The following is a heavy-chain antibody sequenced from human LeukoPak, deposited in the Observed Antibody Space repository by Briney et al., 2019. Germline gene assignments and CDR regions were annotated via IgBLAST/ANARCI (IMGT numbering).Heavy chain of an antibody. J-gene: IGHJ6*02. CDR3: ARHSPGYYYYGMDV. V-gene: IGHV4-39*01. Sequence: PSETLSLTCTVSGGSISSSSYYWGWIRQPPGKGLEWIGSIYYSGSTYYNPSLKSRVTISVDTSENQFSLKLSSVTAADTAVYYCARHSPGYYYYGMDVRGQGTTVTVSS. CDR1: GGSISSSSYY. CDR2: IYYSGST.